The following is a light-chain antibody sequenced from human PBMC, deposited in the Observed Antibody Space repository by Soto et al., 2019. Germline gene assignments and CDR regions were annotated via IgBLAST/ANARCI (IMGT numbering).Light chain of an antibody. CDR2: GAA. CDR3: QQYGSSPIT. J-gene: IGKJ5*01. Sequence: EIVLTQSPGTVSLSPGERATLSCRASQSVSSTYLAWYQQKPGQAPSLLIYGAATRATGFPDRFSGSGSGTDFALTISRLEPEDFAVYYCQQYGSSPITFGQRTRLEIK. V-gene: IGKV3-20*01. CDR1: QSVSSTY.